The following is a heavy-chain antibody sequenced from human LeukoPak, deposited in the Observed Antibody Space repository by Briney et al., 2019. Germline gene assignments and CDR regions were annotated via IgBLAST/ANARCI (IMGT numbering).Heavy chain of an antibody. Sequence: PSETLSLTCTVSGVSITTYYWSWIRQPPAKGLEWIGEINHSGSTNYNPSLQSRVTISVNTSKNQFSLKLSSVTAADTAVYYCAREKIGYYDGSGRGWFDPWGQGTLVTVSS. CDR3: AREKIGYYDGSGRGWFDP. CDR2: INHSGST. CDR1: GVSITTYY. J-gene: IGHJ5*02. D-gene: IGHD3-22*01. V-gene: IGHV4-34*01.